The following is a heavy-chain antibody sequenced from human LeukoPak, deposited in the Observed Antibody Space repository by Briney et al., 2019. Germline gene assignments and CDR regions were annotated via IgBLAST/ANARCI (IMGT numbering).Heavy chain of an antibody. Sequence: SSVPVSCKACGGTFRSYAISWVQQAPGQGLEWMGGIIPIFCTANHEQKCQGRVTITVDESTSTAYMELSSLRSEDTAVYYCASRGHCTNGVCYLDYWGQGTLVTVSS. V-gene: IGHV1-69*13. CDR1: GGTFRSYA. CDR3: ASRGHCTNGVCYLDY. CDR2: IIPIFCTA. D-gene: IGHD2-8*01. J-gene: IGHJ4*02.